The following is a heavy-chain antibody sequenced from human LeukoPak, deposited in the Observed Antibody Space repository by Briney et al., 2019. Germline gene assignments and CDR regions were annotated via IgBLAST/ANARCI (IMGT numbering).Heavy chain of an antibody. CDR3: ARGGYSYGAFDY. CDR1: GYTFTGYY. V-gene: IGHV1-2*06. Sequence: ASVTVSCKASGYTFTGYYMHWVRQAPGQGLEWMGRINPNSGGTNYAQKFQGRVTMTRDTSISTAYMELSRLRSDDTAVYYCARGGYSYGAFDYWGQGTLVTVSP. J-gene: IGHJ4*02. D-gene: IGHD5-18*01. CDR2: INPNSGGT.